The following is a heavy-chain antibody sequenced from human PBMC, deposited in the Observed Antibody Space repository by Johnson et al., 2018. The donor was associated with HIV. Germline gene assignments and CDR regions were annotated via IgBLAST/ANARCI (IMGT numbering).Heavy chain of an antibody. D-gene: IGHD3-22*01. CDR3: ARDGPYYDSSGYYYGTVFYAFDI. CDR2: ISYDGSNK. J-gene: IGHJ3*02. CDR1: GFTFSSYG. V-gene: IGHV3-30*03. Sequence: QMQLVESGGGVVQPGRSLRLSCAASGFTFSSYGMHWVRQAPGKGLECVAVISYDGSNKYYADSVKGRFIISRDTSKNTLYLQMNSLRAEDTAVYYCARDGPYYDSSGYYYGTVFYAFDIWGQGTMVTVSS.